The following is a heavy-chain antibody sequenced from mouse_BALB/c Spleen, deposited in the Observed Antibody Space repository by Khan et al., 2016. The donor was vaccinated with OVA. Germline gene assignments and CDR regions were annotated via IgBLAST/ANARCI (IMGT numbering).Heavy chain of an antibody. CDR1: GFTFSDYY. CDR2: ISDGGSYT. J-gene: IGHJ3*01. D-gene: IGHD2-14*01. CDR3: GREWGLYRYAWFAY. V-gene: IGHV5-4*02. Sequence: EVELVESGGGLVKPGGSLKLSCAASGFTFSDYYMYWVRQTPEKRLEWVATISDGGSYTYYPDSVKGRFTISRDNAQNNLYLQMNSLKSEDTAMYYCGREWGLYRYAWFAYWGQGTLVTVSA.